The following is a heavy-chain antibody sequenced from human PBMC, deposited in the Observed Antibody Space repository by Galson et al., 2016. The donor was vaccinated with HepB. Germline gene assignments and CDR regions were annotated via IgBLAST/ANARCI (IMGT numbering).Heavy chain of an antibody. CDR3: ATRLWLPASDS. CDR1: GFTFSDYG. Sequence: SLRLSCAASGFTFSDYGMAWVRQAPGKGLEWVSSISYSGVGTHYADSVEGRFTISRDNSKNVLYLQMSNLRVEDTALYYCATRLWLPASDSWGQGAQVTVSS. D-gene: IGHD2-21*01. V-gene: IGHV3-23*01. J-gene: IGHJ4*02. CDR2: ISYSGVGT.